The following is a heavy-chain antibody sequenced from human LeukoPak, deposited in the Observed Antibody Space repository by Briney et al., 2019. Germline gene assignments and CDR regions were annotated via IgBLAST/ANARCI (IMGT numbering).Heavy chain of an antibody. CDR2: ISSNGGST. J-gene: IGHJ6*02. CDR3: ARVAVPTDV. V-gene: IGHV3-64*01. D-gene: IGHD2-2*01. Sequence: GGSLRLSCAASGSTFSSYAMHWVRQAPGKGLEYVSAISSNGGSTYYANSVKGGFTISRDNSKNTLYLQMGSLRAEDMAVYYCARVAVPTDVWGQGTTVTVSS. CDR1: GSTFSSYA.